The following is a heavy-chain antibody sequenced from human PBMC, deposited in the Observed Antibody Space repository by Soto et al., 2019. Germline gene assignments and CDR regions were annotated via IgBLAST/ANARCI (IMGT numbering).Heavy chain of an antibody. D-gene: IGHD6-13*01. Sequence: SETLSLTCTVSDGSITTDNYYWGWVRQPPGKGLEWIGTIYYSGSTYYNPSLKSRVTISVDTSKSQFSLKLSSVTAADTALYYCACWSIAAAAYWGRGTLVTVSS. CDR3: ACWSIAAAAY. J-gene: IGHJ4*02. V-gene: IGHV4-39*01. CDR1: DGSITTDNYY. CDR2: IYYSGST.